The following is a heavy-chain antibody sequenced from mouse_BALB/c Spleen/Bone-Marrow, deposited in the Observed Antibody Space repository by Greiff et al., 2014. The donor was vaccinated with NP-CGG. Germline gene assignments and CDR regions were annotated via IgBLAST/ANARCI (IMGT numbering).Heavy chain of an antibody. J-gene: IGHJ4*01. D-gene: IGHD3-1*01. CDR1: GYTFTSYW. V-gene: IGHV1S22*01. CDR2: IYPGTGSI. CDR3: TRSGYVMDY. Sequence: LKQSGSELVRPGASVKLSCKASGYTFTSYWMHWVKKRPGQGLEWLGNIYPGTGSINYDEKFKGKSTLTLDTSSSTAYMQLSSLTSEDSAVYYCTRSGYVMDYWGQGTSVTVSS.